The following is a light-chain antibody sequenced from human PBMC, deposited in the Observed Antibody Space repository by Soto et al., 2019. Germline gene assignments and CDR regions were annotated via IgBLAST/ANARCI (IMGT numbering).Light chain of an antibody. CDR3: HQCGNSWWT. CDR1: QAVSSTY. V-gene: IGKV3-20*01. CDR2: GAS. Sequence: EVVLTQSPNTLSLSPGESATLSCRASQAVSSTYLVWYQQKPVLAPRLLIYGASSRAPGISDRFSGSGSGTDFTVTISRLEPEDFAVYYCHQCGNSWWTFGEGTKVEIK. J-gene: IGKJ1*01.